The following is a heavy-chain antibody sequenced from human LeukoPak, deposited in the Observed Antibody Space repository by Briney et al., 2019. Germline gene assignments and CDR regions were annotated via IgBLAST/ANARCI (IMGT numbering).Heavy chain of an antibody. D-gene: IGHD2-2*01. Sequence: SVKVSCKTSGGXFSTYPIIWVRQAPGQGLEWMGGIIPIFGTANYAQTFQGRVTITADESTTTAHMELSSLRSEDTAVYYCARSSSTSIYYYAMDVWGQGTTVTVSS. V-gene: IGHV1-69*01. CDR1: GGXFSTYP. CDR2: IIPIFGTA. CDR3: ARSSSTSIYYYAMDV. J-gene: IGHJ6*02.